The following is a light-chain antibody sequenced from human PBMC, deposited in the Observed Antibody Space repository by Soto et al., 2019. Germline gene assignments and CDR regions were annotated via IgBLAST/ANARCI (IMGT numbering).Light chain of an antibody. J-gene: IGKJ2*01. Sequence: EIVLTQSPGTLSLSPGERATLSCRASQSVSSGYLAWYQQKLGQAPRLLIYGASSRATGIPDRFSGSGSGTDFTLTISRLEPEDFAVYYCQQYGSSPRTFGQGTKLEIK. CDR3: QQYGSSPRT. V-gene: IGKV3-20*01. CDR2: GAS. CDR1: QSVSSGY.